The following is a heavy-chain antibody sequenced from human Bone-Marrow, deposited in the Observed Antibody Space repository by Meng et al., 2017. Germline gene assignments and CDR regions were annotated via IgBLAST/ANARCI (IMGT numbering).Heavy chain of an antibody. CDR2: IKQDGSEK. Sequence: GGSLRLSCAASGFTFSSYWMSWVRQAPGKGLEWVANIKQDGSEKYYVDSVKGRFTISRDNAKNSLYLQMNSLRAEDTAVYYCARDPPHSYYYDSSGSLDYWGQGTLVTVSS. CDR1: GFTFSSYW. J-gene: IGHJ4*02. CDR3: ARDPPHSYYYDSSGSLDY. V-gene: IGHV3-7*01. D-gene: IGHD3-22*01.